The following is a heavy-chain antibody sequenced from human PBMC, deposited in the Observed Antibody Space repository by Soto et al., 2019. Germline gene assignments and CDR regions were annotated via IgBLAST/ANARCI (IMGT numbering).Heavy chain of an antibody. CDR3: ARGFLGYSYGYYNY. D-gene: IGHD5-18*01. Sequence: GGSLRLSCAASGFTFSSYWMHWVRQAPGKGLVWVSRINSDGSSASYADSVKGRFTISRDNAKNTLYLQMNSLRAEDTAVYYCARGFLGYSYGYYNYWGQGTLVTVSS. V-gene: IGHV3-74*01. CDR2: INSDGSSA. J-gene: IGHJ4*02. CDR1: GFTFSSYW.